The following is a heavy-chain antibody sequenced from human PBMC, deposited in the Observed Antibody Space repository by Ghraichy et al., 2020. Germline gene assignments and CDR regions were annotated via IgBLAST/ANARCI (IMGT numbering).Heavy chain of an antibody. CDR3: ASGSYYKVDFYY. CDR1: GGSISSYY. CDR2: IYYSGST. D-gene: IGHD1-26*01. V-gene: IGHV4-59*01. Sequence: SETLSLTCTVSGGSISSYYWSWIRQPPGKGLEWIGYIYYSGSTNYNPSLKSRVTISVDTSKNQFSLKLSSVTAADTAVYYCASGSYYKVDFYYWGQGTLVTVSS. J-gene: IGHJ4*02.